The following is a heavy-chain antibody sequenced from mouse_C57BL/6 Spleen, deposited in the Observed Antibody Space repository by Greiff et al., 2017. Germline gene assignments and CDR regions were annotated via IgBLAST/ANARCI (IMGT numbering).Heavy chain of an antibody. CDR3: TSVYYSNYDWYFDV. D-gene: IGHD2-5*01. CDR1: GFTFSDAW. V-gene: IGHV6-6*01. Sequence: DVKLVESGGGLVQPGGSMKLSCAASGFTFSDAWMDWVRQSPEKGLEWVAEIRNKANNHATYYAESVKGRFTISRDDSKSSVYLQMNSLRAEDTGIYYCTSVYYSNYDWYFDVWGTGTTVTVSS. CDR2: IRNKANNHAT. J-gene: IGHJ1*03.